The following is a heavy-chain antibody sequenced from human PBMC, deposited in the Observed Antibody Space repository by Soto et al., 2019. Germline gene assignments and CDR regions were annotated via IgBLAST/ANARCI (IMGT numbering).Heavy chain of an antibody. Sequence: SVKVSCKASGGTSSSYTISWVRQAPGQGLEWMGRIIPILGIANYAQKFQGRVTITADKSTSTAYMELSSLRSEETAVYYCASLFTTVTTSSQHWGQGTLVSVSS. CDR3: ASLFTTVTTSSQH. CDR1: GGTSSSYT. V-gene: IGHV1-69*02. J-gene: IGHJ1*01. CDR2: IIPILGIA. D-gene: IGHD4-17*01.